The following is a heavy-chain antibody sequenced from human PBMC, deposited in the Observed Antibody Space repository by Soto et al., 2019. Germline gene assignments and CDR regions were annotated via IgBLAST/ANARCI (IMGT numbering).Heavy chain of an antibody. CDR2: IKSRTDGGTT. CDR1: GFTFTNAW. CDR3: IYSYDSGTHFHVDY. V-gene: IGHV3-15*01. Sequence: EVQLVESGGGLVRPGESLRLSCAASGFTFTNAWIHWVRQAPGKGLEWVGRIKSRTDGGTTDLAAPVKGRFTISRDDSKDTVYLQMNSLKSEDSAVYYCIYSYDSGTHFHVDYWGQGTLVTVSS. J-gene: IGHJ4*02. D-gene: IGHD3-22*01.